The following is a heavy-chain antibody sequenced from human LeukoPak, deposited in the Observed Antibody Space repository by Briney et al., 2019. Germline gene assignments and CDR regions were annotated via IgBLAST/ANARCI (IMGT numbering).Heavy chain of an antibody. CDR1: GFTFSNYA. D-gene: IGHD3-9*01. J-gene: IGHJ4*02. V-gene: IGHV3-23*01. CDR3: AKWGDYDVLTGYYVSDY. Sequence: GGSLTLSCAASGFTFSNYAMSWVRQAPGKGLEWVSAITGSGGNTYYADSVKGRFTISRDNSKNTVFLQMNSLRAEDTAVYYCAKWGDYDVLTGYYVSDYWGQGTLVTVSS. CDR2: ITGSGGNT.